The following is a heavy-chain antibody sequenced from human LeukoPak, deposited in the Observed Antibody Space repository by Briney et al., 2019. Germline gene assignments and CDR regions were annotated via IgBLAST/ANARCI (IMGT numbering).Heavy chain of an antibody. Sequence: GGSLRLSCAASGFTFSNSSMSWVRQAPGKGLEWVANIKQDESEKNYVDSVKGRFTISRDNAKNSLYLQMNSLRVEDTAVYYCVRDETWNFGLSWYDGYDIWGQGTMVTVSS. D-gene: IGHD1-7*01. CDR3: VRDETWNFGLSWYDGYDI. J-gene: IGHJ3*02. V-gene: IGHV3-7*01. CDR2: IKQDESEK. CDR1: GFTFSNSS.